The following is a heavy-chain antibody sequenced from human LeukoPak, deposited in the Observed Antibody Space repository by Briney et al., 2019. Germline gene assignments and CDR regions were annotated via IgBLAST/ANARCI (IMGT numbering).Heavy chain of an antibody. CDR2: MNPNSGNT. CDR3: ASGSTTVVTSYFDY. Sequence: GASVKVSCKASGYTFTSYDINWVRQATGQGLEWMGWMNPNSGNTSYAQKFQGRVTMTRDTSTSTVYMELSSLRSEDTAVYYCASGSTTVVTSYFDYWGQGTLVTVSS. V-gene: IGHV1-8*01. J-gene: IGHJ4*02. CDR1: GYTFTSYD. D-gene: IGHD4-23*01.